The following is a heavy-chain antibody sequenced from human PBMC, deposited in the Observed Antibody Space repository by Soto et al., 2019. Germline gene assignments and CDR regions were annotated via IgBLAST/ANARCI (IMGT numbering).Heavy chain of an antibody. CDR3: AREGKGDILTGYYYYYYYGMDV. Sequence: ASVKVSCKASGYTFTSYDINWVRQATGQGLEWMGWMNPNSGNTGYAQKFQGRVTMTRNTSISTAYMELSSLRSEDTAVYYCAREGKGDILTGYYYYYYYGMDVWGQGTTVTVSS. D-gene: IGHD3-9*01. J-gene: IGHJ6*02. CDR1: GYTFTSYD. CDR2: MNPNSGNT. V-gene: IGHV1-8*01.